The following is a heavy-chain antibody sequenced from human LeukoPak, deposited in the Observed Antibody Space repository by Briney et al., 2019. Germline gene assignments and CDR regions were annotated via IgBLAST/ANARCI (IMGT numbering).Heavy chain of an antibody. D-gene: IGHD1-26*01. CDR2: IKSKTDGGTT. Sequence: GGSLRLSCAASGLTFSNAWMSWVREARGKGREWVGRIKSKTDGGTTDYAAPVKGRFTISRDDSKNTLYLQMNSLKTENTAVYYCTTTEWELPGGVLDYWGQGTLVTVSS. CDR1: GLTFSNAW. J-gene: IGHJ4*02. V-gene: IGHV3-15*01. CDR3: TTTEWELPGGVLDY.